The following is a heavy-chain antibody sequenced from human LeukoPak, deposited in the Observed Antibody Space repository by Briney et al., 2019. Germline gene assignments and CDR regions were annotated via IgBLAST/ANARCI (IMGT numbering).Heavy chain of an antibody. CDR3: AIGLEYYYDSSGYPLRWFDP. V-gene: IGHV4-38-2*02. CDR1: GYSISSGYY. CDR2: IYYSGST. D-gene: IGHD3-22*01. J-gene: IGHJ5*02. Sequence: PSETLSLTCTVSGYSISSGYYWGCIRQPPGKGLEWIGYIYYSGSTNYNPSRKSRVTISVDTSKNQFSLKVSSVTAADTAVYYCAIGLEYYYDSSGYPLRWFDPWGQGTLVTVSS.